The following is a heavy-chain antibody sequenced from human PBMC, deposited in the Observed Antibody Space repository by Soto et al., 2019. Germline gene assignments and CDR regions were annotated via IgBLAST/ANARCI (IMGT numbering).Heavy chain of an antibody. V-gene: IGHV3-21*01. CDR2: ISSSSSYI. CDR3: AIDEWVDTAMVPVDY. Sequence: GGSLRLSCAPSGFTFSSYSMNWVRQAPGKGLEWDSSISSSSSYIYYANSVKGRFTISRDNAKNSLYLQMNRLRAEDTAVYYCAIDEWVDTAMVPVDYWGQGTLVTVSS. CDR1: GFTFSSYS. J-gene: IGHJ4*02. D-gene: IGHD5-18*01.